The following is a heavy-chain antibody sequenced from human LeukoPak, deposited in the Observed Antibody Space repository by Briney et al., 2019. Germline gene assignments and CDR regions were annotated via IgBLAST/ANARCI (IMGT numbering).Heavy chain of an antibody. Sequence: SETLSLTCTVSGGSISSYYWSWIRQPPGKGLEWIGYIYYSGSTNYNPSLKSRVTISVDTSKNQFSLKLSSVTAADTAVYYCARDRLRLLPAFDIWGQGTMVSVSS. J-gene: IGHJ3*02. V-gene: IGHV4-59*12. CDR1: GGSISSYY. D-gene: IGHD2-21*02. CDR2: IYYSGST. CDR3: ARDRLRLLPAFDI.